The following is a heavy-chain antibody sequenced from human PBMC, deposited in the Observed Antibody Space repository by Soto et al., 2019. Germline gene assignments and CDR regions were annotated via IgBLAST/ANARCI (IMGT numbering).Heavy chain of an antibody. CDR1: GFTFSSYS. Sequence: PGGSLRLSCAASGFTFSSYSMNWVRQAPGKGLEWVSYISSSSSTIYYVDSVKGRFTISRDNAKNSLYLQMNSLRAEDTALYYCAKGVDYDILTGPIDYWGQGTLVTVSS. J-gene: IGHJ4*02. V-gene: IGHV3-48*01. CDR2: ISSSSSTI. D-gene: IGHD3-9*01. CDR3: AKGVDYDILTGPIDY.